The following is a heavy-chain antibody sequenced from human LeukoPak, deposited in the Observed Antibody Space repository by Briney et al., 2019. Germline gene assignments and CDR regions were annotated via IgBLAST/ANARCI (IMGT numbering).Heavy chain of an antibody. CDR3: TRDRHYKFDY. CDR2: VSTYDGNT. J-gene: IGHJ4*02. Sequence: ASVKVSCKASGYTFTTYGLSWVRQAPGQGLEWMGWVSTYDGNTNYAQKLRGRVIMTTDASTSTAFVELWSLTSDDTAVYYRTRDRHYKFDYWGQGTLVTVSS. V-gene: IGHV1-18*01. CDR1: GYTFTTYG. D-gene: IGHD1-14*01.